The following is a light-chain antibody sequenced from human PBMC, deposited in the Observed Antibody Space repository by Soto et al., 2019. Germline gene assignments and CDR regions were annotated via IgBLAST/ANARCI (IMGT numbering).Light chain of an antibody. J-gene: IGLJ1*01. CDR3: SSYTSSSSSYV. CDR1: SSDLADYKY. CDR2: EVS. V-gene: IGLV2-14*01. Sequence: QSVLTQPASVSGSPGQSIAISCTGTSSDLADYKYVSWYQQHPGKAPKLIIYEVSNRPSGVSNRFSGSKSDNTASLTISGLQAEDEADYYCSSYTSSSSSYVFGTGTKLTVL.